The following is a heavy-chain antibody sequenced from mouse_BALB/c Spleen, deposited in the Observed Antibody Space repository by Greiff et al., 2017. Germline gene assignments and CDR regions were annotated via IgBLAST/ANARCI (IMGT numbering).Heavy chain of an antibody. J-gene: IGHJ4*01. V-gene: IGHV14-3*02. CDR2: IDPANGNT. CDR1: GFNIKDTY. D-gene: IGHD2-14*01. CDR3: AREEAYYRYGGAYYYAMDY. Sequence: VQLQQSGAELVKPGASVKLSCTASGFNIKDTYMHWVKQRPEQGLEWIGRIDPANGNTKYDPKFQGKATITADTSSNTAYLQLSSLTSEDTAVYYCAREEAYYRYGGAYYYAMDYWGQGTSVTVSS.